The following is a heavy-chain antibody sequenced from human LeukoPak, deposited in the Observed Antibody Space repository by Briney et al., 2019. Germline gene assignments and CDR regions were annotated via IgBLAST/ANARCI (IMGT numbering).Heavy chain of an antibody. J-gene: IGHJ5*02. CDR2: ISYDGSNK. CDR3: ASSPYGDLNWFDP. V-gene: IGHV3-30*04. CDR1: IFTFSSYA. Sequence: SGTASIFTFSSYAMHWPRQAPGKGLESLAVISYDGSNKYYADSVKGRFTISKVNSKNTLYLQMNSLRAEDTAVYYCASSPYGDLNWFDPWGQGTLVTVSS. D-gene: IGHD4-17*01.